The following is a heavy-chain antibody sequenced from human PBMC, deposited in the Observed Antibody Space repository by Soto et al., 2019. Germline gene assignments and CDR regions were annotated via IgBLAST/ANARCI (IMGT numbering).Heavy chain of an antibody. Sequence: QAQLKESGPGLVKPSGTLSLSCAVSGGSIKTDNWWSWVRQSPGKGLEWIGEVYHTERINYNPSLQGRVSISIDTEDNQFSMHLISVTAAATGVYFCARNHYHSVSESLGTVSGFDSWGQGTLVTVSS. J-gene: IGHJ4*02. V-gene: IGHV4-4*02. CDR1: GGSIKTDNW. CDR3: ARNHYHSVSESLGTVSGFDS. D-gene: IGHD3-3*01. CDR2: VYHTERI.